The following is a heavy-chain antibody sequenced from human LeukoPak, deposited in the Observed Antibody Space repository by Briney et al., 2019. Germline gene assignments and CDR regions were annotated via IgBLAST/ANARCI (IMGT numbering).Heavy chain of an antibody. D-gene: IGHD5-24*01. CDR1: GFSFSNYD. V-gene: IGHV3-33*08. CDR2: IWYDGSNK. Sequence: PGRSLRLSCAASGFSFSNYDMHWVRQAPGKGLEWVAVIWYDGSNKYYADSVKGRFTISRDNSKNTLYLQMNSLRAEDTAVYYCARDRLADRYGYSPYFDYWGQGTLVTVSS. J-gene: IGHJ4*02. CDR3: ARDRLADRYGYSPYFDY.